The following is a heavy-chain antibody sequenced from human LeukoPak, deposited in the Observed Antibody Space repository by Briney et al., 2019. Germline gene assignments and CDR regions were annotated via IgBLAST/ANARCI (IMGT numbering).Heavy chain of an antibody. Sequence: PSKTLSLTCAVSGYSISSGYYRGWIRQPPGKGLECIGSFYHSGNSYYNPSLKSRVSISVDTSKNQFSLNLSSVTAAATALYYCARHDFYSNYPHNWFDPWGQGTLVTVSS. CDR2: FYHSGNS. CDR1: GYSISSGYY. D-gene: IGHD4-11*01. V-gene: IGHV4-38-2*01. CDR3: ARHDFYSNYPHNWFDP. J-gene: IGHJ5*02.